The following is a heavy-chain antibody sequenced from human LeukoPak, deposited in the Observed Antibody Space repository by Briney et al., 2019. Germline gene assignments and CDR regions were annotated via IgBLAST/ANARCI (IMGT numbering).Heavy chain of an antibody. V-gene: IGHV3-30*02. D-gene: IGHD4-17*01. J-gene: IGHJ4*02. CDR1: GFTFSSYG. CDR3: AKDLNYGDLFDY. Sequence: GGSLRLSCAASGFTFSSYGMHWVRQAPGKGLEWVAFIRNDGRKRYYGDSVKGRFTISRDNYKNTLSLQMSSLRSEDTALYYCAKDLNYGDLFDYWGQGTLVTVSS. CDR2: IRNDGRKR.